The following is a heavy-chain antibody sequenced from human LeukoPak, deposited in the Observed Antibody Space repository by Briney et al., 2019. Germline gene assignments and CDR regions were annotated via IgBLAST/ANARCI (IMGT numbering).Heavy chain of an antibody. CDR2: IVVGSGNT. D-gene: IGHD3-22*01. Sequence: GTSVKVSCKASGFTFTSSAMQWVRQARGQRLEWIGWIVVGSGNTNYAQKFQERVTITRDMSTSTAYMELSSLRSEDTAVYYCAALLGYYYDSSGLPIDYWGQGTLVTVSS. J-gene: IGHJ4*02. CDR1: GFTFTSSA. CDR3: AALLGYYYDSSGLPIDY. V-gene: IGHV1-58*02.